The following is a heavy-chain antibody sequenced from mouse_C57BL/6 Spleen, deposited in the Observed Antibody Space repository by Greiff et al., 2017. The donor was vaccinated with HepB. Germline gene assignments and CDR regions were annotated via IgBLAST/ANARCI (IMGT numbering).Heavy chain of an antibody. J-gene: IGHJ2*01. CDR2: IYPGDGDT. D-gene: IGHD1-1*01. CDR1: GYAFSSSW. V-gene: IGHV1-82*01. CDR3: ARGITTVVNH. Sequence: QVQLQQSGPELVKPGASVKISCKASGYAFSSSWMNWVKQRPGKGLEWIGRIYPGDGDTNYNGKFKGKATLTADKSSSTAYMQLSSLTSEDSAVYFCARGITTVVNHWGQGTTLTVSS.